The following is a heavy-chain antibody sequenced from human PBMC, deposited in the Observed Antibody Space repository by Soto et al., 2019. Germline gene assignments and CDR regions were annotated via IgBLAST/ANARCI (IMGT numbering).Heavy chain of an antibody. D-gene: IGHD3-10*01. Sequence: ASVKVSFKASGYTFTSYYMHWVRQAPGQGLEWMGIINPSGGSTSYAQKFQGRVTMTRDTSTSTVYMELSSLRSEDTAVYYCAREGRMGSGNQIGMDVWGQGTTVTVSS. CDR2: INPSGGST. CDR3: AREGRMGSGNQIGMDV. V-gene: IGHV1-46*01. J-gene: IGHJ6*02. CDR1: GYTFTSYY.